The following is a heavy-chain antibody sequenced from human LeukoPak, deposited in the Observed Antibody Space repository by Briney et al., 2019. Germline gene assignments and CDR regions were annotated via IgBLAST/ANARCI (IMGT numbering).Heavy chain of an antibody. V-gene: IGHV3-23*01. J-gene: IGHJ6*02. Sequence: GGSLRLSCAASGFSFSSYAMSWVRQAPGKGLEWVSAISGSGGSTYYADSVKGRFTISRDNSKNTLYLQMNSLRAEDTAVYYCAGTTVTTFYYYGMDVWGQGTTFTVSS. CDR2: ISGSGGST. CDR1: GFSFSSYA. D-gene: IGHD4-17*01. CDR3: AGTTVTTFYYYGMDV.